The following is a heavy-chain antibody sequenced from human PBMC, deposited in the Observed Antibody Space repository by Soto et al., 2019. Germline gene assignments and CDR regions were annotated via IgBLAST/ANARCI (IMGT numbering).Heavy chain of an antibody. V-gene: IGHV3-9*01. CDR1: GFTFDDYA. CDR2: ISWNSGSI. CDR3: AKERVKLYYYYYMDV. D-gene: IGHD2-21*01. J-gene: IGHJ6*03. Sequence: HPGGSLRLSCAASGFTFDDYAMHWVRQAPGKGLEWVSGISWNSGSIGYADSVKGRFTISRDNAKNSLYLQMNSLRAEDTALYYCAKERVKLYYYYYMDVWGKGTTVTVSS.